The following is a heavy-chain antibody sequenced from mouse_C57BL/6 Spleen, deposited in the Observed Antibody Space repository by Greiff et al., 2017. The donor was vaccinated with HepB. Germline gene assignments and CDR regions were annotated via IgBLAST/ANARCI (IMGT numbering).Heavy chain of an antibody. V-gene: IGHV5-9-1*02. CDR1: GFTFSSYA. CDR3: TRDEAITGAY. CDR2: ISSGGDYI. D-gene: IGHD2-4*01. J-gene: IGHJ3*01. Sequence: EVKVVESGEGLVKPGGSLKLSCAASGFTFSSYAMSWVRQTPEKRLEWVAYISSGGDYIYYADTVKGRFTISRDNARNTLYLQMSSLKSEDTAMYYCTRDEAITGAYWGQGTLVTVSA.